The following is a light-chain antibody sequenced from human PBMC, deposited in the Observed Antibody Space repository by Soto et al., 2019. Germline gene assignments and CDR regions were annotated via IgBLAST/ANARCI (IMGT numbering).Light chain of an antibody. Sequence: EIVMTQSPDTLSLSPVERATLSCRASQVVTTNLAWYQQKPGQAPRLLIYDASTRAAGIPARFSGSGSGAAFTLTISSLQSEDVAVYYCQQYSNWPPITFGQGTRLEIK. CDR2: DAS. CDR3: QQYSNWPPIT. J-gene: IGKJ5*01. V-gene: IGKV3-15*01. CDR1: QVVTTN.